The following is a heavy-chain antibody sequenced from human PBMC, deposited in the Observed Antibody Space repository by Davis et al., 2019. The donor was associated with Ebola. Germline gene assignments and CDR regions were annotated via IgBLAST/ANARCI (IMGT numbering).Heavy chain of an antibody. D-gene: IGHD3-3*01. J-gene: IGHJ6*04. V-gene: IGHV1-69*02. CDR3: AKSGLSFGVVKYHDGMDV. CDR1: GGTFSSYT. Sequence: AASVKVSCKASGGTFSSYTISWVRQAPGQGLEWMGRIITILGIANYAQKFQGRVTITADKSTSTAYMELSSLRSEDTAVYYCAKSGLSFGVVKYHDGMDVWGKGTTVTVSS. CDR2: IITILGIA.